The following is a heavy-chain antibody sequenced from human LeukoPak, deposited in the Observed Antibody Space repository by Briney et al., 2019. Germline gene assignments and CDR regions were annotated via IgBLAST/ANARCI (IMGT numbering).Heavy chain of an antibody. Sequence: GGSLRLSCAASGFTFSSYDMHWVRQATGKGLEWVSGIGTAGDTYYAGSVKGRLTISRENAKNSLYLQMNSLRAGDTAVYYCVRGGDLRAGRFDLWGRGTLVTVSS. CDR3: VRGGDLRAGRFDL. D-gene: IGHD4-17*01. CDR1: GFTFSSYD. CDR2: IGTAGDT. V-gene: IGHV3-13*01. J-gene: IGHJ2*01.